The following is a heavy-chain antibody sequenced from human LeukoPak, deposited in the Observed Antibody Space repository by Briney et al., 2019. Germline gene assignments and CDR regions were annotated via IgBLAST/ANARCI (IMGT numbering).Heavy chain of an antibody. V-gene: IGHV3-23*01. CDR3: AKDLPTGNTWIYFDY. D-gene: IGHD4-17*01. CDR1: GFTFSNYS. CDR2: ISGNGSST. Sequence: GGSLRPSCAASGFTFSNYSLRWVRQAPGKGLEWVSSISGNGSSTYYTDSVKGRFTIPRDNSKNTLYLQMNSLRAEDTAVYYCAKDLPTGNTWIYFDYWGQGTLVTVSS. J-gene: IGHJ4*02.